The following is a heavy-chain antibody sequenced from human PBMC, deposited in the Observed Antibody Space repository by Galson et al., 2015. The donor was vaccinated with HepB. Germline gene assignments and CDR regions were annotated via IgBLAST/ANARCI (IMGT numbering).Heavy chain of an antibody. V-gene: IGHV3-23*01. CDR1: GFTFSNYG. CDR2: LSGNGYKT. J-gene: IGHJ4*02. D-gene: IGHD2-15*01. Sequence: SLRLSCAASGFTFSNYGMHWVRQAPGKGLEWVSALSGNGYKTYYADSVRGRFTISRDNSKNTLYLQMNSLKAEDTAVYCCSRDPFAYSGGHWGQGTLVTVSS. CDR3: SRDPFAYSGGH.